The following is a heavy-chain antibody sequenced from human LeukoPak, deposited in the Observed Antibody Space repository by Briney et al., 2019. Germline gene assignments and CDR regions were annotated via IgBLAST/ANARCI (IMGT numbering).Heavy chain of an antibody. CDR2: ISSSSSYI. D-gene: IGHD6-13*01. J-gene: IGHJ4*02. CDR1: GFTFSSYS. V-gene: IGHV3-21*01. CDR3: ARDIAAAGLDY. Sequence: GGSLRLSCAASGFTFSSYSMNWVRQAPGKGLEWVSSISSSSSYIYYADSVKGRCTISRDNAKNSLYLQMNSLRAEDTAVYYFARDIAAAGLDYWGRGTLVTVSS.